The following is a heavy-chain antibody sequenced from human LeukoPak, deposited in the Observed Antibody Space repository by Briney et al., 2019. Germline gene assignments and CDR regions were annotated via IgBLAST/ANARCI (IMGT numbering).Heavy chain of an antibody. CDR3: ARGGTDILLEPPAIPFDY. J-gene: IGHJ4*02. V-gene: IGHV3-9*01. D-gene: IGHD2-8*01. Sequence: GGSLRLSCAASGFTFADYAMHWVRQVPGKGLEWVSGITWNSGSIGYADSVKGRFTVSRDNSKDTLYLQMNSLRADDTAVYYCARGGTDILLEPPAIPFDYWGQGALVTVSS. CDR2: ITWNSGSI. CDR1: GFTFADYA.